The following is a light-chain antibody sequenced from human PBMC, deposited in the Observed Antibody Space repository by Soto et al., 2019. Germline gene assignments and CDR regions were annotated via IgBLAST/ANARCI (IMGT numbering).Light chain of an antibody. V-gene: IGLV2-14*01. Sequence: QSALTQPASVSGSPGQSITISCTGTRSDVGGYKYVSWYQQHPGKAPKLMIYEVSNRHSGVSNRFSGSKSGNTASLTISGLQAEDEADYYCSSYTSSSTYVFGSGTKLTV. CDR1: RSDVGGYKY. CDR3: SSYTSSSTYV. CDR2: EVS. J-gene: IGLJ1*01.